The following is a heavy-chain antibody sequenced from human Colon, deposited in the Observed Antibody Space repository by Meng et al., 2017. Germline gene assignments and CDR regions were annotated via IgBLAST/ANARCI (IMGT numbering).Heavy chain of an antibody. V-gene: IGHV3-7*01. Sequence: GESLKISCAASGFTFSDYWMNWVRQAPGKGLEWVANIKEDGTTVNYAHSVKGRFTISRDNSKNSLFLQMNSLRDDDAAIYYCAKNDGHERLDNWGQGILVTVSS. J-gene: IGHJ4*02. CDR3: AKNDGHERLDN. CDR2: IKEDGTTV. CDR1: GFTFSDYW. D-gene: IGHD3-16*01.